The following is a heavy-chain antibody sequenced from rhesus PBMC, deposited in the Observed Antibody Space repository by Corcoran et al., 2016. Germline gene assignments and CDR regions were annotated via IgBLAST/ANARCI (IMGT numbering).Heavy chain of an antibody. V-gene: IGHV4S5*01. D-gene: IGHD6-13*01. J-gene: IGHJ2*01. CDR1: GGSISGYY. CDR3: ARAHSSWSGPEGYFDI. Sequence: QVQLEESGPGLVKPSETLSLTCAVSGGSISGYYWNWIRQPPGKGLELIGYISGSGRGTAYNPSLMRRVTISTDTSKNQFSLKLSSVTAADPAVYYCARAHSSWSGPEGYFDIWGPGTPITISS. CDR2: ISGSGRGT.